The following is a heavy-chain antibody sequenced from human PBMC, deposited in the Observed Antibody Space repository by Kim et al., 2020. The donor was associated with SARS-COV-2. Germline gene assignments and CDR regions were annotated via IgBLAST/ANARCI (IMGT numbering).Heavy chain of an antibody. V-gene: IGHV1-18*01. CDR2: ISAYNGKT. Sequence: ASVKVSCKASVYTFTSYGISWVRQAPGQGLEWMGWISAYNGKTNYAQKLQDRVTMTTDTSTSTAYMELRSLRSDDTAVYYCARDLIAVRPGWFDPWGQGTLVTVSS. D-gene: IGHD6-6*01. J-gene: IGHJ5*02. CDR1: VYTFTSYG. CDR3: ARDLIAVRPGWFDP.